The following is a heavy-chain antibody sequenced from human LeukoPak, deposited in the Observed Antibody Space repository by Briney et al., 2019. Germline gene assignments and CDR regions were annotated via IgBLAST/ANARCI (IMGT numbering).Heavy chain of an antibody. V-gene: IGHV4-4*02. CDR3: ARDPAPAVRLNWFDP. Sequence: PSGTLSLTCAVSGGSISSSNWWSWVRQPPGKGLEWIGEIYHSGSTNYNPSLKSRVTISVDKSKNQFSLKLSSVTAADTAVYYCARDPAPAVRLNWFDPWGQGTLVTVSS. J-gene: IGHJ5*02. CDR2: IYHSGST. CDR1: GGSISSSNW. D-gene: IGHD5-12*01.